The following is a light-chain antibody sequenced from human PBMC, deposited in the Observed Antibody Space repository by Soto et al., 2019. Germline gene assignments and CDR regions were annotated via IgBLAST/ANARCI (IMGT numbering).Light chain of an antibody. CDR1: QSILYSPNNKNS. Sequence: DIVMTQSPDSLAVSLGERATINCKSSQSILYSPNNKNSLAWFQQQPGQPPKLLIYWASTRESGVPDRFSGSGSGSDFTLTISRLQAEDVAVYYCQQYYSSVVTFGQGTRLEIK. CDR2: WAS. V-gene: IGKV4-1*01. CDR3: QQYYSSVVT. J-gene: IGKJ5*01.